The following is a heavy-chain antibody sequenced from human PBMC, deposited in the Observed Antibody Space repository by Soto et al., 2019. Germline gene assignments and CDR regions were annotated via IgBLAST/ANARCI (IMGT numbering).Heavy chain of an antibody. Sequence: PGWSLRLSCAASGFTFSSYVMSWVRQAPGKGLEWVSAISGSGGNTFYADSVKGRFTVSRDNSKNTLYLQMDSLRAEDPAIYYFAIAEDNYDVLTGYYLGNYYFDYCCQGALVTLS. V-gene: IGHV3-23*01. CDR1: GFTFSSYV. CDR2: ISGSGGNT. J-gene: IGHJ4*02. D-gene: IGHD3-9*01. CDR3: AIAEDNYDVLTGYYLGNYYFDY.